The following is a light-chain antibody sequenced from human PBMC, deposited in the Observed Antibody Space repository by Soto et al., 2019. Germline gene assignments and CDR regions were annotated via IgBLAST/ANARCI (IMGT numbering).Light chain of an antibody. CDR3: QQYDISPRLLT. CDR2: GAS. J-gene: IGKJ3*01. Sequence: EIVLTQSPATLSLSPGERATLSCRASQSVTNSYLGGYQKQPGQAPRLLFYGASTRATGIPARFSGSGSGTDFTLTISRLEPEDFAVYYCQQYDISPRLLTFGRGTKVDIK. V-gene: IGKV3-20*01. CDR1: QSVTNSY.